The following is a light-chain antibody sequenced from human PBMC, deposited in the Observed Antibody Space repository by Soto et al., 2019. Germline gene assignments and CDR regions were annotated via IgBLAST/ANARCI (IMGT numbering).Light chain of an antibody. J-gene: IGLJ1*01. CDR2: DAT. Sequence: QSALTQPPSASGSPGQSVTISCTGISSDFGGYNFVSWYQQHPGKAPKLLIYDATKRPSGVPDRFVGSKSGNTASLTVSGLQAEDEADYYCGSYAGSNNFVFGTGTKVTVL. V-gene: IGLV2-8*01. CDR1: SSDFGGYNF. CDR3: GSYAGSNNFV.